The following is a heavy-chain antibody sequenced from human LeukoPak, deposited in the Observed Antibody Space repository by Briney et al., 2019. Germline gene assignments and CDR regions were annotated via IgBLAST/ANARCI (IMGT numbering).Heavy chain of an antibody. CDR3: ANLLGYCSSTSCSPP. Sequence: PGGSLRLSCAASGFTFSSYEMNWVRQAPGKGLEWVSYISSSGSTIYYADSVKGRFTISRDNSKNTLYLQMNSLRAEDTAVYYCANLLGYCSSTSCSPPWGQGTLVTVSS. J-gene: IGHJ5*02. D-gene: IGHD2-2*01. V-gene: IGHV3-48*03. CDR1: GFTFSSYE. CDR2: ISSSGSTI.